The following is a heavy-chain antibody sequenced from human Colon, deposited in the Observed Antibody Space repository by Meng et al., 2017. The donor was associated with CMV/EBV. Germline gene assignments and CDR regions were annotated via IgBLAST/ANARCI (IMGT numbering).Heavy chain of an antibody. CDR3: ARLRAGRIVVVPAAIKGEYYYYGMDV. CDR2: INHSGST. D-gene: IGHD2-2*02. CDR1: GGSFSGYY. Sequence: SETLSLTCAVYGGSFSGYYWSWIRQPPGRGLEWIGEINHSGSTNYNPSLKSRVTISVDTSKNQFSLKRSSVTAADTAVYYCARLRAGRIVVVPAAIKGEYYYYGMDVWGQGTTVTVSS. V-gene: IGHV4-34*01. J-gene: IGHJ6*02.